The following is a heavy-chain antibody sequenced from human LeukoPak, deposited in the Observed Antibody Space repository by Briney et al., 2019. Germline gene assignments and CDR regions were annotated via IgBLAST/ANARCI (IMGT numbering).Heavy chain of an antibody. V-gene: IGHV1-69*06. CDR1: GGTFSSYA. J-gene: IGHJ4*02. CDR3: ARAEHDSSGYYQETFDY. CDR2: IIPIFGTA. D-gene: IGHD3-22*01. Sequence: ASVEVSCKASGGTFSSYAISWVRQAPGQGLEWMGGIIPIFGTANYAQKFQGRVTITADKSTSTAYMELSSLRSEDTAVYYCARAEHDSSGYYQETFDYWGQGTLVTVSS.